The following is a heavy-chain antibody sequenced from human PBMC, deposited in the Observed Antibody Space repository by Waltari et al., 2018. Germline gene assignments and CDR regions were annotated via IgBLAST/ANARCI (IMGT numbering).Heavy chain of an antibody. J-gene: IGHJ4*02. D-gene: IGHD2-2*01. CDR3: ARMVRGYCSSTSCHTDH. CDR1: GGSISSSSYY. V-gene: IGHV4-39*07. Sequence: QLQLQESGPGLVKPSETLSLTCTVSGGSISSSSYYWGWVRQPLGKGLERIGSIYYSGSTYYNPSLKGRATISVDTSKNQFSLRVSSVTAADTAVFYCARMVRGYCSSTSCHTDHWGQGTLVTVSS. CDR2: IYYSGST.